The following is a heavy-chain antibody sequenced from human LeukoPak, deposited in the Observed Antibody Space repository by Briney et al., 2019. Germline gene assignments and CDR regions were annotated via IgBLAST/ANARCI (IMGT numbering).Heavy chain of an antibody. V-gene: IGHV3-30*03. Sequence: PGGSLRLSCAASGFTFSSYGMHWVRQAPGKGLEWVAVISYDGSNKYYADSVKGRFTISRDNSKNTLYLQMNSLRSDDTAVYYCARVRDGYNDAYDVWGQGTMVTVPS. CDR1: GFTFSSYG. CDR2: ISYDGSNK. J-gene: IGHJ3*01. CDR3: ARVRDGYNDAYDV. D-gene: IGHD5-24*01.